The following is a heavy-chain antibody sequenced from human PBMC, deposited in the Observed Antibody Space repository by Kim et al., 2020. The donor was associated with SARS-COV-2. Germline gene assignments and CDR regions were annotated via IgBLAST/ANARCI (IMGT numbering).Heavy chain of an antibody. Sequence: SETLSLTCTVSGGSISSYYWSWIRQPPGKGLEWIGYIYYSGSTNYNPSLKSRVAISVDTSKNQFSLKLSSVTAADTAVYYCARDNSPTARLRYFANYGMDVWGQGTTVTVSS. CDR1: GGSISSYY. V-gene: IGHV4-59*13. CDR2: IYYSGST. D-gene: IGHD3-9*01. J-gene: IGHJ6*02. CDR3: ARDNSPTARLRYFANYGMDV.